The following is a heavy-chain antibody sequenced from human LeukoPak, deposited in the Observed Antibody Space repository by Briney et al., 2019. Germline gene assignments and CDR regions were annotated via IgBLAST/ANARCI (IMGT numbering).Heavy chain of an antibody. CDR3: ARGFSVGWLLQEYFDY. D-gene: IGHD3-3*01. CDR2: IWYDGSNK. CDR1: GFIFSSYG. V-gene: IGHV3-33*01. J-gene: IGHJ4*02. Sequence: PGGSLRLSCAASGFIFSSYGRHWVRQAPGKGLEWVAVIWYDGSNKYYADSVKGRFTISRDNSKNTLYLQMNSLRAEDTAVYYCARGFSVGWLLQEYFDYWGQGTLVTVSS.